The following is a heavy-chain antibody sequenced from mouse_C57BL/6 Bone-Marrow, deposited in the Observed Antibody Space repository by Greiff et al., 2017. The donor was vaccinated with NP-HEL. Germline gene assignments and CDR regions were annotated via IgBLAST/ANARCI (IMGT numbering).Heavy chain of an antibody. CDR1: GFNIKDDY. V-gene: IGHV14-4*01. Sequence: VQLQQSGAELVRPGASVKLSCTASGFNIKDDYMHWVKQRPEQGLEWIGWIDPENGDTEYASKFQGKATITADTSSNTAYLQLSSLTSEDTAVYYCTTGGGNALDYWGQGTTLTVSS. CDR3: TTGGGNALDY. D-gene: IGHD2-1*01. J-gene: IGHJ2*01. CDR2: IDPENGDT.